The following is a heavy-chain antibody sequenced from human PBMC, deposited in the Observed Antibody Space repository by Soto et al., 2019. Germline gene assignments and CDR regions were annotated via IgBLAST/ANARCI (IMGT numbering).Heavy chain of an antibody. CDR1: GFTFSSYA. CDR2: ISGSGGST. D-gene: IGHD3-3*01. CDR3: AKDDTFWSAYYNCFDP. V-gene: IGHV3-23*01. Sequence: EVQLLESGGGLVQPGGSLRLSCAASGFTFSSYAMSWVRQAPGKGLEWVSAISGSGGSTYYAGSVKGRFTISRDNSKNTLYLQMNSLKAEDTAVYDCAKDDTFWSAYYNCFDPWGQGTRVTVSA. J-gene: IGHJ5*02.